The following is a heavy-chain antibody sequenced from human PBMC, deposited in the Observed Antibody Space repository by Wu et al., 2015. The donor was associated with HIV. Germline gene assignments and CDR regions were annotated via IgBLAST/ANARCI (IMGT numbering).Heavy chain of an antibody. J-gene: IGHJ3*02. CDR3: ARDHSSPVVAASSDAFDI. Sequence: QVQLVQSGAEVKKPGSSVKVSCKASGGTFSSYAISWVRQAPGQGLEWMGGIIPIFGTANYAQKFQGRVTITTDESTSTAYMELSSLRSEDTAVYYCARDHSSPVVAASSDAFDIWGQGTMVTVSS. D-gene: IGHD2-15*01. V-gene: IGHV1-69*05. CDR2: IIPIFGTA. CDR1: GGTFSSYA.